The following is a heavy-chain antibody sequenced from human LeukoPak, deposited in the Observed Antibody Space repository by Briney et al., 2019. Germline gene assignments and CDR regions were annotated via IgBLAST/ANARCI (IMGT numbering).Heavy chain of an antibody. CDR3: ARVRTKTDAFDI. CDR1: GYTFTIYG. Sequence: ASVKVSCKASGYTFTIYGISWVRQAPGQGLEWVGWISAYNGNTNYAQKLQGRVTMTTDTSTSTAYMELRSLRSDDTAVYYCARVRTKTDAFDIWGQGTMVTVSS. D-gene: IGHD1-14*01. J-gene: IGHJ3*02. V-gene: IGHV1-18*01. CDR2: ISAYNGNT.